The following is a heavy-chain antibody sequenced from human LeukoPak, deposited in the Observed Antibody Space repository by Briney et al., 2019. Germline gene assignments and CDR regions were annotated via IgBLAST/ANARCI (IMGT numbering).Heavy chain of an antibody. CDR2: IYPGDSDT. D-gene: IGHD5-12*01. V-gene: IGHV5-51*01. CDR3: ASRSNSGYEFFDY. Sequence: GESLKISCKGSGYSFTSYWIGLVRQMPGKGLEWMGIIYPGDSDTRYSPSFQGQVTISADKSISTAYLQWSSLKASDTAMYYCASRSNSGYEFFDYWGQGTLVTVSS. CDR1: GYSFTSYW. J-gene: IGHJ4*02.